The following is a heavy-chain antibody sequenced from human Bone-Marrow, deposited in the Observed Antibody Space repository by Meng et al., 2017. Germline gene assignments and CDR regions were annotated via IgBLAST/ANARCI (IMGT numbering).Heavy chain of an antibody. CDR2: NIPIFGTA. V-gene: IGHV1-69*13. J-gene: IGHJ4*02. D-gene: IGHD6-13*01. Sequence: SVKVSCKASGGTFSSYAISWVRQAPGQGLEWMGGNIPIFGTANYAQKFQGRVTITADESTSTAYMELRRLRSDDAAVYYCARVPSAYSSSWYLIDYWGQGTLVTVSS. CDR1: GGTFSSYA. CDR3: ARVPSAYSSSWYLIDY.